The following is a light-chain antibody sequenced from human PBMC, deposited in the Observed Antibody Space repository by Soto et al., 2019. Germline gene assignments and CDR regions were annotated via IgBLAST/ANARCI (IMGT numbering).Light chain of an antibody. V-gene: IGKV1-33*01. Sequence: DIQLTQSPSSLSASVGDRVTITCQASQDISNYLNWYQQKPGKAPKLLIYDACYLETGVPSRFSGSGSETDFTFNISSLQPEDIATYYCQQYDNLPLTFGGGTKGDIK. J-gene: IGKJ4*01. CDR2: DAC. CDR1: QDISNY. CDR3: QQYDNLPLT.